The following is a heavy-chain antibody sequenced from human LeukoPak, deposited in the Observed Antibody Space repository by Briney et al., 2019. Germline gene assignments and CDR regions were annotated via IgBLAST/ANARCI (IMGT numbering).Heavy chain of an antibody. CDR3: ARDPDILDY. CDR2: ISGSGGST. CDR1: GFTFSSYA. Sequence: PGRSLRLSCAASGFTFSSYAMSWVRQAPGKGLEWVSAISGSGGSTYYADSVKGRFTISRDNAKNTLYLQMNSLRAEDTAVYYCARDPDILDYWGQGTLVTVSS. J-gene: IGHJ4*02. D-gene: IGHD3-9*01. V-gene: IGHV3-23*01.